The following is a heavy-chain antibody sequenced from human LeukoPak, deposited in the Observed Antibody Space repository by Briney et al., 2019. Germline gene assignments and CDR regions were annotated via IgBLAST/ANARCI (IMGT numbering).Heavy chain of an antibody. Sequence: SENLSLTCAVYGGSFSGYYWSWIRQPPGKGLEWIGEINHSGSTNYNPSLKSRVTISVDTSKNQFSLKLSSVTAADTAVYYCARADQLLIGLGDGMDVWGQGTTVTVSS. CDR3: ARADQLLIGLGDGMDV. D-gene: IGHD2-2*01. CDR1: GGSFSGYY. V-gene: IGHV4-34*01. J-gene: IGHJ6*02. CDR2: INHSGST.